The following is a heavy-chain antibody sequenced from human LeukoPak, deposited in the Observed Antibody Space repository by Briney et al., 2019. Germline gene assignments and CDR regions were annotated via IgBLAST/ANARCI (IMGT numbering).Heavy chain of an antibody. CDR1: GFTFSRYE. V-gene: IGHV3-48*03. CDR3: AKVPYSGDY. J-gene: IGHJ4*02. CDR2: ISSSGSTI. D-gene: IGHD6-13*01. Sequence: GGSLRLSCAASGFTFSRYEMNWVRQAPGKGLEWVSYISSSGSTIYYADSVKGRFTISRDNAKNSLYLQMNSLRAEDTAVYYCAKVPYSGDYWGQGTLVTVSS.